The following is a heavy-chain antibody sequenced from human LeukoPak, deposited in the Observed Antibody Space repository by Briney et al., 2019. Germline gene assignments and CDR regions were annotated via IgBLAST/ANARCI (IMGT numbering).Heavy chain of an antibody. CDR3: ARDRYCSGN. Sequence: GGSLRLSCAASGFTFSNYWMTWVRQAPGKGLEWVANIKQDASEMYYVDSVKGRFTISRDNAKNSLYLQMNSLRAEDTAVCYCARDRYCSGNWGQGTLVTVSS. V-gene: IGHV3-7*04. D-gene: IGHD2-15*01. CDR1: GFTFSNYW. CDR2: IKQDASEM. J-gene: IGHJ4*02.